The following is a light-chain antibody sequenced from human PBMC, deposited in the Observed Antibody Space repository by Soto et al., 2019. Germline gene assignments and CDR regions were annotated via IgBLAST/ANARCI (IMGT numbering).Light chain of an antibody. CDR1: QSLVHSDGIAY. V-gene: IGKV2-30*02. J-gene: IGKJ5*01. CDR2: KVS. CDR3: MQGKHWPIT. Sequence: DVVMTQSPLSLPVTLGQPASLSCRSNQSLVHSDGIAYFSWFQQRPGRSPRRLIYKVSNRDSGVPARFSGSGSGTDFALKISRVEAEDVGVYYCMQGKHWPITFGQGTRLEI.